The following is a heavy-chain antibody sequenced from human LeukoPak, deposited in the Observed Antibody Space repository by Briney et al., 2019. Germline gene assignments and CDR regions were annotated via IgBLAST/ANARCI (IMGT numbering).Heavy chain of an antibody. D-gene: IGHD3-10*01. CDR3: AREGQLWFGESLGPIYYFDY. CDR1: GGSISSYY. Sequence: SETLSLTCTVSGGSISSYYWSWIRHPAGKGLEWIGRIYTSGSTNYNPSLKSRVTMSVDTSKNQFSLKLSSVTAADTAVYYCAREGQLWFGESLGPIYYFDYWGQGTLVTVSS. CDR2: IYTSGST. V-gene: IGHV4-4*07. J-gene: IGHJ4*02.